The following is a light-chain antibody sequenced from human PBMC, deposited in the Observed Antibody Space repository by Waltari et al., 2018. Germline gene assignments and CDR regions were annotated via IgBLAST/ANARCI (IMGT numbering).Light chain of an antibody. J-gene: IGLJ2*01. CDR1: RRDVGGYNY. CDR2: DVS. Sequence: QSALTQPRSVSGSPGQSVTIPCTGTRRDVGGYNYVSWYQQHPGKAHKLMIYDVSKRPSGVPDRFSGSKSGNTASLTISVLQAEDEADYYCCSYAGSYTLVVFGGGTKLTVL. V-gene: IGLV2-11*01. CDR3: CSYAGSYTLVV.